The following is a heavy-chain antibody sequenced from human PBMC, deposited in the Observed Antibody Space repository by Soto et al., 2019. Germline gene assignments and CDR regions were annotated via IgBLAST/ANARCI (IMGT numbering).Heavy chain of an antibody. CDR2: IWYDGSNK. CDR3: ARTKWLAPFDY. D-gene: IGHD6-19*01. J-gene: IGHJ4*02. V-gene: IGHV3-33*01. Sequence: GGSLRLSCAASGFTFSSYGMHWVRQAPGKGLEWVAVIWYDGSNKYYADSVKGLFTISRDNSKNTLYLQMNSLRAEDTAVYYCARTKWLAPFDYWGQGTLVTVSS. CDR1: GFTFSSYG.